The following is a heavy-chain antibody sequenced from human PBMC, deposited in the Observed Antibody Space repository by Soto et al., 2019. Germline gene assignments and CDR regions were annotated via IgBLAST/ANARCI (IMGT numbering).Heavy chain of an antibody. V-gene: IGHV3-23*01. D-gene: IGHD6-19*01. CDR2: ISGSGGTT. CDR3: AKGARSSGWY. Sequence: GGSLRLSCAASGFTFSSYAMSWVRQAPGKGLGWVSVISGSGGTTYYADSVKGRFNISRDNSKNTLYLQMNSLRTEDTAVYYCAKGARSSGWYWGQGTLVTVSS. J-gene: IGHJ4*02. CDR1: GFTFSSYA.